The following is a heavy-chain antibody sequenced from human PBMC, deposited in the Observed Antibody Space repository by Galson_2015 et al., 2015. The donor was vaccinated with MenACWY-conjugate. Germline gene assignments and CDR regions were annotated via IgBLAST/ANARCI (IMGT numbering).Heavy chain of an antibody. CDR2: VSYDASKT. Sequence: SLRLPCAASGFPFRNSGLHWVRQAPGKGLEWVAVVSYDASKTFYADSVKDRFTIPRDNFQTILYLQMNSLRDEDTAIYYCAKVGLEWLPIPYYFDSWGQGTLLAVSS. CDR1: GFPFRNSG. V-gene: IGHV3-30*18. J-gene: IGHJ4*02. D-gene: IGHD3-3*01. CDR3: AKVGLEWLPIPYYFDS.